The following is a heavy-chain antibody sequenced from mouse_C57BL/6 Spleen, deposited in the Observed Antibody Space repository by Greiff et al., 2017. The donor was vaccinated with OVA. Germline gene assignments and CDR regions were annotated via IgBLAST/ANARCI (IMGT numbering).Heavy chain of an antibody. CDR1: GYSFTSYY. J-gene: IGHJ2*01. Sequence: QVQLQQSGPELVKPGASVKISCKASGYSFTSYYIHWVKQRPGQGLEWIGWIYPGSGNTKYNEKFKGKATLTADTSSSTAYMQLSSLTSEDSAVYYCARPITTVVAGDFDYWGQGTTLTVSS. V-gene: IGHV1-66*01. CDR2: IYPGSGNT. CDR3: ARPITTVVAGDFDY. D-gene: IGHD1-1*01.